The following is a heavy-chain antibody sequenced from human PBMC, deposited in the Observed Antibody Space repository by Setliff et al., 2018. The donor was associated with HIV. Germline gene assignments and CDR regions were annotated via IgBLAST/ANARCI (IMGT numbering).Heavy chain of an antibody. CDR3: ARAISAAGIAPFDF. V-gene: IGHV4-59*11. D-gene: IGHD6-13*01. CDR1: GASISSHY. Sequence: PSETLSLTCTVSGASISSHYWSWIRQPPGKGLEWIGYIYFSGTTNYNPSHKSRVTISVDTSKNQFSLNLNSVTAADTAVYYCARAISAAGIAPFDFWGQGTLVTVSS. J-gene: IGHJ4*02. CDR2: IYFSGTT.